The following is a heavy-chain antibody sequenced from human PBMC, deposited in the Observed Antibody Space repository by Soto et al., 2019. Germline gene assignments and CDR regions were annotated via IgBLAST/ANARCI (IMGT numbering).Heavy chain of an antibody. D-gene: IGHD3-10*01. V-gene: IGHV4-30-4*02. CDR1: GGSISGGDYY. J-gene: IGHJ6*02. CDR2: LYYSGST. Sequence: SETLSLTCTVSGGSISGGDYYWSWIRQPPGKGLEWIGYLYYSGSTYYNPSLKRRVTISVATSKNQFPLKLSYVTAADTAVYCCARFWYYNRWTGQGMDVWGQGATVTGSS. CDR3: ARFWYYNRWTGQGMDV.